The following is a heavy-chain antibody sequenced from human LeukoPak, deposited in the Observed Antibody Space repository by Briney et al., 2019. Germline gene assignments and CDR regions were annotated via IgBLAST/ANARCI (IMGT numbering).Heavy chain of an antibody. Sequence: SQTLSFTCTVSGFTISCGGYYWSSIRQHPGKGLEWTGYIYYSGSTYYNPSLKSRVTISVDTSKNQFSLKLSSVTAADTAVYYCARSLFPRALGTGYWGQGTLVTVSS. CDR1: GFTISCGGYY. V-gene: IGHV4-31*03. CDR3: ARSLFPRALGTGY. CDR2: IYYSGST. D-gene: IGHD1-1*01. J-gene: IGHJ4*02.